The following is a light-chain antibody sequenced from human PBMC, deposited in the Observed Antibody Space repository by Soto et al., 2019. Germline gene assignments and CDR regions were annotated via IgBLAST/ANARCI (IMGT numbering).Light chain of an antibody. CDR1: QSVSSSY. Sequence: EIVLTQSPGTLSLSPGERATLSCRASQSVSSSYLAWYQQKPGQAPRLLIYGASSRATGIPDRFNGSGSGTDFTLTISRLEPEDVAVYYCQHYGSSFTFGPGTKVDIK. CDR3: QHYGSSFT. V-gene: IGKV3-20*01. CDR2: GAS. J-gene: IGKJ3*01.